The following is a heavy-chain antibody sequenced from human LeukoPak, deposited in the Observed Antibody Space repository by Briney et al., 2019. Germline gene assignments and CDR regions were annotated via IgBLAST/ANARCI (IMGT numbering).Heavy chain of an antibody. CDR1: GYTFSSNA. Sequence: GASVKVSCKASGYTFSSNAINWVRQAPGQGLEWMGWIDTNTGNPTYAQGFTGQFVFSLDTSVSTAYLQISSLKAEDTAEYFCARGYDSSGYCSDWGQGTLVTVSS. V-gene: IGHV7-4-1*02. D-gene: IGHD3-22*01. J-gene: IGHJ4*02. CDR3: ARGYDSSGYCSD. CDR2: IDTNTGNP.